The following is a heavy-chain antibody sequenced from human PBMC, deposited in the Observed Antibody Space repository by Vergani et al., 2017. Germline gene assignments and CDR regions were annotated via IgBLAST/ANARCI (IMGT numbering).Heavy chain of an antibody. J-gene: IGHJ4*02. CDR2: ISSSGSTI. CDR3: ARGGGQARSGYEFDY. Sequence: EVQLVESGGGLIQPGGSLRLSCAASGFTFSSYEMNWVRQAPGKGMEWVSYISSSGSTIYYADSVKGRFTISRDNAKNSLYLQMNSLRAEDTAVYYCARGGGQARSGYEFDYWGQGTLVTVSS. D-gene: IGHD3-22*01. CDR1: GFTFSSYE. V-gene: IGHV3-48*03.